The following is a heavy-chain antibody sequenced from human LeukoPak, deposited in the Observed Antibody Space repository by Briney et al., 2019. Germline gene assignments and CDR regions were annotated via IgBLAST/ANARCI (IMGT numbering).Heavy chain of an antibody. D-gene: IGHD3-9*01. V-gene: IGHV3-23*01. CDR1: GFTFSSYA. Sequence: GGSLRLSCAASGFTFSSYAMSWVRQAPGKGLEWVSAISGSGGSTYYADSVKGRFTISRDNSKNTLYLQMNSLRAEDTAVYYCARRYFDWSPNNYYFDYWGQGTLVTVSS. CDR2: ISGSGGST. CDR3: ARRYFDWSPNNYYFDY. J-gene: IGHJ4*02.